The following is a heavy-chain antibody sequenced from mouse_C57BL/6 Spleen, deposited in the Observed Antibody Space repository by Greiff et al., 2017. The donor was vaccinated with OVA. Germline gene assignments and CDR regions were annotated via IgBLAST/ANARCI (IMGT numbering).Heavy chain of an antibody. Sequence: QVQLQQPGAELVKPGASVKLSCKASGYTFPSYWMHWVKQRPGQGLEWIGMIHPNSGSTNYNEKFKSKATLTVDKSSSTAYMQLSSLTSEDSAVYYCARRYYGSSFYLDYWGQGTTLTVSS. CDR1: GYTFPSYW. CDR2: IHPNSGST. V-gene: IGHV1-64*01. J-gene: IGHJ2*01. D-gene: IGHD1-1*01. CDR3: ARRYYGSSFYLDY.